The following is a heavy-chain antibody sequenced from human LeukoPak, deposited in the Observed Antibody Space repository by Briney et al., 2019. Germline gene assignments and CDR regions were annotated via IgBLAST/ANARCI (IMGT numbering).Heavy chain of an antibody. J-gene: IGHJ4*02. V-gene: IGHV4-34*01. CDR1: GGSFSGYY. D-gene: IGHD6-13*01. Sequence: PSETLSLTCAVYGGSFSGYYWSWIRQPPGKGLEWIGEINHSGSTNYNPSLKSRVTISVDTSKDQFSLKLSSVTAADTAVYYCASGIAAAGTFWGQGTLVTVSS. CDR2: INHSGST. CDR3: ASGIAAAGTF.